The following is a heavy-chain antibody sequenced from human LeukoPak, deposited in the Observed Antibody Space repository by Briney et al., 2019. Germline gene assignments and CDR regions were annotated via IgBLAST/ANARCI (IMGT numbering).Heavy chain of an antibody. V-gene: IGHV3-30*04. J-gene: IGHJ4*02. CDR1: GFTFSSYA. Sequence: GGFLRLSCAASGFTFSSYAMHWVRQAPGKGLEWVAVISYDGSNKYYADSVKGRFTISRDNSKNTLYLQMNSLRAEDTAVYYCARERSDSGSHFDYWGQGTLVTVSS. CDR3: ARERSDSGSHFDY. D-gene: IGHD1-26*01. CDR2: ISYDGSNK.